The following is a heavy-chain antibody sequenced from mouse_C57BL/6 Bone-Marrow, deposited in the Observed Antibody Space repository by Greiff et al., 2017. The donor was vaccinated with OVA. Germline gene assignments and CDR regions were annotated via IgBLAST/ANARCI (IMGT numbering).Heavy chain of an antibody. V-gene: IGHV5-12*01. D-gene: IGHD1-1*01. CDR2: ISNGGGST. CDR3: ARQGAYGSSSYYFDY. CDR1: GFTFSDYY. J-gene: IGHJ2*01. Sequence: EVQRVESGGGLVQPGGSLKLSCAASGFTFSDYYMYWVRQTPEKRLEWVAYISNGGGSTYYPDTVKGRFTISRDNAKNTLYLQMSRLKSEDTAMYYCARQGAYGSSSYYFDYWGQGTTLTVSS.